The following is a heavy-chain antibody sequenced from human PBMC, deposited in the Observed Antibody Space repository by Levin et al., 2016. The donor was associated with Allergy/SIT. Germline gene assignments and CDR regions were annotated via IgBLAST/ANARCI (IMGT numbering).Heavy chain of an antibody. CDR3: ARGHGVLSGWSNYDAFDI. V-gene: IGHV4-34*01. Sequence: WIRQPPGKGLEWIGEINHSGSTNYNPSLKSRVTISVDTSKNQFSLKLSSVTAADTAVYYCARGHGVLSGWSNYDAFDIWGQGTMVTVSS. CDR2: INHSGST. J-gene: IGHJ3*02. D-gene: IGHD6-19*01.